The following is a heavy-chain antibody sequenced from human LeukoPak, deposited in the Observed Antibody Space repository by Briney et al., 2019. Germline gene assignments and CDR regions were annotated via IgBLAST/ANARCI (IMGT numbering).Heavy chain of an antibody. D-gene: IGHD2-15*01. CDR1: GYTFTGYY. V-gene: IGHV1-3*01. CDR2: MNAGNGNT. CDR3: ARGRGTSGSNRDFYYYYYMDV. Sequence: ASVKVSCKASGYTFTGYYMHWVRQAPGQRPEWMGWMNAGNGNTKHSQKFQGRITLIRDTSAATAYMELSSLRHDDLAVYYCARGRGTSGSNRDFYYYYYMDVWGKGTTVTVSS. J-gene: IGHJ6*03.